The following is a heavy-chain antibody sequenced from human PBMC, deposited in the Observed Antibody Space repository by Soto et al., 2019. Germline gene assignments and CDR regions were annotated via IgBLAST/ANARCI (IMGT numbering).Heavy chain of an antibody. J-gene: IGHJ2*01. CDR1: GASFGGYY. Sequence: QVQLQQWGAGLLKPSETLSLTCVVYGASFGGYYWSWIRQPPGKGLEWIGEINQSGSTNHHPSLKSRVTISVDTSKNEFSLKLSSVTAADTAVYYCAGGPHDCGGDCWYFDLWGRGTLVTVSS. D-gene: IGHD2-21*01. V-gene: IGHV4-34*01. CDR2: INQSGST. CDR3: AGGPHDCGGDCWYFDL.